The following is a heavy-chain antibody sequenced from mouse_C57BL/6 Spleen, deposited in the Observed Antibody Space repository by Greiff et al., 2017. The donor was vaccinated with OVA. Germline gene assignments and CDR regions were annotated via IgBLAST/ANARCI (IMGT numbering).Heavy chain of an antibody. J-gene: IGHJ2*01. Sequence: VQLVESGAELVRPGTSVKVSCKASGYAFTNYLIEWVKQRPGQGLEWIGVINPGSGGTNYNEKFKGKATLTADKSSSTAYMQLSSLTSEDSAVYFCARCPPYYGSSYFDYWGQGTTLTVSS. CDR1: GYAFTNYL. CDR3: ARCPPYYGSSYFDY. V-gene: IGHV1-54*01. D-gene: IGHD1-1*01. CDR2: INPGSGGT.